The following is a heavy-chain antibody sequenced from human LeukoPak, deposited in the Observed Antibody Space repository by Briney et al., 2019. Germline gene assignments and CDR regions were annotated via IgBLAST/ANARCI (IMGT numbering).Heavy chain of an antibody. CDR3: AFAIILSAFGI. D-gene: IGHD2-15*01. CDR1: GGSISSGDYY. CDR2: IYYSGST. J-gene: IGHJ3*02. Sequence: SETLSLTCTVSGGSISSGDYYWSWIRQPPGKGLEWIGYIYYSGSTYYNPSLKSRVTISVDTSKNQFSLKLSSVTAADTAVYYCAFAIILSAFGIWGQGTMVTVSS. V-gene: IGHV4-30-4*01.